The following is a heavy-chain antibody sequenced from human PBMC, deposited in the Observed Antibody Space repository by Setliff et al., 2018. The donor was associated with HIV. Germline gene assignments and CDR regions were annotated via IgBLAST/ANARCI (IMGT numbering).Heavy chain of an antibody. J-gene: IGHJ4*02. CDR3: ARGGPDYYDYPYLDS. V-gene: IGHV4-38-2*01. CDR2: IYHSGST. D-gene: IGHD3-22*01. CDR1: GYSISIGYY. Sequence: PSETLSLTCAVSGYSISIGYYWGWIRQPPGKGLEWIGNIYHSGSTYYNPSLKSRVTISVDTSKNQFSLKVNSVTAADTAMYFCARGGPDYYDYPYLDSWGQGTLVTVSS.